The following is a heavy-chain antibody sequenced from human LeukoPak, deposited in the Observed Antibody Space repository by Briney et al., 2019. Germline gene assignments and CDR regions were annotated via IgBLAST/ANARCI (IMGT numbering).Heavy chain of an antibody. D-gene: IGHD6-13*01. Sequence: GGSLRLSCVASGFTFSSYSMNWVRQAPGKGLEWVSSISSSSSYIYYADSVKGRFTISRDNAKNSLYLQMNSLRAEDTAVYYCARDSSSSWNLVAFDIRGQGTMVTVSS. CDR3: ARDSSSSWNLVAFDI. CDR2: ISSSSSYI. V-gene: IGHV3-21*01. CDR1: GFTFSSYS. J-gene: IGHJ3*02.